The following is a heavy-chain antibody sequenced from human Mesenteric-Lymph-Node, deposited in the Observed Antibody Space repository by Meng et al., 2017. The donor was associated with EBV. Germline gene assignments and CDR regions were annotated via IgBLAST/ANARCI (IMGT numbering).Heavy chain of an antibody. D-gene: IGHD4-17*01. V-gene: IGHV3-74*01. CDR2: INRDGRST. CDR3: ARTTGLSFDY. Sequence: EXQLVEXXXGLVQPGXSLRLSCGASGFTFSSYWMHWVRQAPGKGLMWVSRINRDGRSTDYADSLKGRFTISRDNTKNTLYLQANSLRAEDTAVYYCARTTGLSFDYWGQGAPVTVSS. CDR1: GFTFSSYW. J-gene: IGHJ4*02.